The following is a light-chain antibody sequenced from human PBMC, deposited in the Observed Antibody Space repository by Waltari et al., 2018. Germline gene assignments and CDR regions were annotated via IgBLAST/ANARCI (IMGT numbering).Light chain of an antibody. V-gene: IGKV3-11*01. CDR2: DAA. J-gene: IGKJ2*01. CDR3: QQLHSPGYT. Sequence: EIVLTQSPATLSLSPGERAPLSCRASQSVRTYLAWYQQKPGQAPRLLIYDAATRATAIPARFSGSGSGTDFTLTISSLEPEDFAVYYCQQLHSPGYTFGQGTKLEIK. CDR1: QSVRTY.